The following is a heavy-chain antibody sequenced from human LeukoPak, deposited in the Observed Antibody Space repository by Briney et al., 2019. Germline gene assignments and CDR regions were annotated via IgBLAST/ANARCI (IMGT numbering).Heavy chain of an antibody. J-gene: IGHJ4*02. CDR2: ISGSGGST. D-gene: IGHD1-20*01. CDR3: TKGWAITGYFEN. V-gene: IGHV3-23*01. Sequence: PGGSLRLSGAASGFTFSSYGMSWVRQAPGKGLEWVSGISGSGGSTYYADSVKGRFTISRDSSKNTLYLQMNSLRAEDTAIYYCTKGWAITGYFENWGQGTLVTVSS. CDR1: GFTFSSYG.